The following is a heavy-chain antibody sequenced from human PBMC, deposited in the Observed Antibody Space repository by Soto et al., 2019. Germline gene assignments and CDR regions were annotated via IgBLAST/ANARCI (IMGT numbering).Heavy chain of an antibody. Sequence: SETLSLTCTVSGGSTNSGDYYWTWVRQPPGKGLEWIGNIFHSGSTYYTPSLQSRVTISLDTSKNHFSLKLSSVTPADTAVYYCARDRYYGSGTYYNFYSGMDVWDQETTLTVSS. V-gene: IGHV4-30-4*01. D-gene: IGHD3-10*01. CDR1: GGSTNSGDYY. CDR3: ARDRYYGSGTYYNFYSGMDV. J-gene: IGHJ6*02. CDR2: IFHSGST.